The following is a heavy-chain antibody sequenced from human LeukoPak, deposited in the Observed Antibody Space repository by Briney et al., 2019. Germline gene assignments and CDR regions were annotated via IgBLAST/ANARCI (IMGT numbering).Heavy chain of an antibody. CDR2: IYHSGST. Sequence: PSETLSLTCTVSGYSISSANYWARIRHPPGKALEWIGSIYHSGSTYYNPSLKSRVTISVDTSKNEFSLKLSSVTAADTAVYYCARSGSSGYYTTRGYYFDYWGQGTLVTVSS. CDR1: GYSISSANY. J-gene: IGHJ4*02. D-gene: IGHD3-22*01. V-gene: IGHV4-38-2*02. CDR3: ARSGSSGYYTTRGYYFDY.